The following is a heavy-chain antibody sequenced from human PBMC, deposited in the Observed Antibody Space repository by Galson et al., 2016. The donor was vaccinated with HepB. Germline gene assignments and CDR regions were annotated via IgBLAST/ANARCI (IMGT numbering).Heavy chain of an antibody. V-gene: IGHV3-53*01. J-gene: IGHJ4*02. CDR1: GFTVSSNY. D-gene: IGHD3-22*01. CDR3: AKTPTYYYDINNNQDQRYFDS. Sequence: SLRLSCAASGFTVSSNYMSWVRQAPGKGLEWVSVIYSGGSTYYADSVQGRFNISRDNSKNTLYLQMNSLRAEDTAVYYCAKTPTYYYDINNNQDQRYFDSWGQGTLVAVSS. CDR2: IYSGGST.